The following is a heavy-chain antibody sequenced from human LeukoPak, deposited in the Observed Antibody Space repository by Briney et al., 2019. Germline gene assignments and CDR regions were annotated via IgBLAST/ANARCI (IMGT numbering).Heavy chain of an antibody. CDR1: GGSIISTTYY. J-gene: IGHJ6*03. D-gene: IGHD3-10*01. CDR2: IYYSGST. Sequence: SETLSLTCAVSGGSIISTTYYWGWIRQPPGKGLEWIGSIYYSGSTYYNPSLKSRVTIPVDTSKNQFSLKMRSETAADTAIYYCAGHRGSYYFYMDVWGKGTTVTVSS. CDR3: AGHRGSYYFYMDV. V-gene: IGHV4-39*01.